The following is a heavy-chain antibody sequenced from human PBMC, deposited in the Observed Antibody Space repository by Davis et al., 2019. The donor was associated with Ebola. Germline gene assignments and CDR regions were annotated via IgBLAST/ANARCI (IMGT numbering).Heavy chain of an antibody. V-gene: IGHV1-69*05. CDR3: ARVNYFDY. J-gene: IGHJ4*02. CDR2: IIPIFGTA. CDR1: GGTFSSYA. Sequence: AASVKVSCKASGGTFSSYAISWVRQAPGQGLEWMGGIIPIFGTANYAQKFQGRVTITRDTSASTAYMELSSLRSEDTAVYYCARVNYFDYWGQGTLVTVSS.